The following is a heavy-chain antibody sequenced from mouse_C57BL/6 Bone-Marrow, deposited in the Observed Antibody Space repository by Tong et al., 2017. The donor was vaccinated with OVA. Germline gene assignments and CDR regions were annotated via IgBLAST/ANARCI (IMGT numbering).Heavy chain of an antibody. CDR1: GFSFNTYA. CDR3: VRHSFITTVVEGVGY. J-gene: IGHJ2*01. D-gene: IGHD1-1*01. Sequence: QLPESRVGLGQPKGSLKLSCAASGFSFNTYAMNWVRQAPGKGLEWVARIRSKSNNYATYYADSVKDRFTISRDDSESMLYLQMNNLKTEDTAMYYCVRHSFITTVVEGVGYWGKGTTLTVSS. CDR2: IRSKSNNYAT. V-gene: IGHV10-1*01.